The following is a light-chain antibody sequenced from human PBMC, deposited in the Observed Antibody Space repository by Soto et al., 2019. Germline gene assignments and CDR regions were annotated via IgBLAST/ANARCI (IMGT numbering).Light chain of an antibody. CDR2: KLT. Sequence: DVAVTQSPLSLPVTLGQSASISCRSNQSLVYRDGDTYLNWFHQRPCQSPRRLVYKLTNRDSGVPDRFSGSGSGTDFTLNISRVEAEDVGIYYCVQGTHWPPGTFGQGTRLEIK. J-gene: IGKJ5*01. CDR3: VQGTHWPPGT. V-gene: IGKV2-30*01. CDR1: QSLVYRDGDTY.